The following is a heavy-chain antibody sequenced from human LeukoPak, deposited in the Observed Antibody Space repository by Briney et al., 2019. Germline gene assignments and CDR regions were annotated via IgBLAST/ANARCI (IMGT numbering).Heavy chain of an antibody. CDR3: ARPPSAATDYYYYYYGMDV. CDR1: GGAFSSYA. CDR2: MNPNSGNT. V-gene: IGHV1-8*02. D-gene: IGHD6-13*01. J-gene: IGHJ6*02. Sequence: ASVKVSCKASGGAFSSYAISWVRQATGQGLEWMGWMNPNSGNTGYAQKFQGRVTMTRNTSISTAYMELSSLRSEDTAVYYCARPPSAATDYYYYYYGMDVWGQGTTVTVSS.